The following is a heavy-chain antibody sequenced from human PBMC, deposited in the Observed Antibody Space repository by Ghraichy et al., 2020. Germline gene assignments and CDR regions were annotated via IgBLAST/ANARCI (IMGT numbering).Heavy chain of an antibody. J-gene: IGHJ5*02. CDR2: IATAGDT. CDR3: ARGLPGGLDP. D-gene: IGHD1-14*01. CDR1: GFTFSSYD. Sequence: ESLNISCAASGFTFSSYDMHWVRQGTGKGLEWVSSIATAGDTYYSGSVKGRFTISRENAKNSLYLQMNILRAGDTAVYYCARGLPGGLDPWGQGTLVTVPS. V-gene: IGHV3-13*04.